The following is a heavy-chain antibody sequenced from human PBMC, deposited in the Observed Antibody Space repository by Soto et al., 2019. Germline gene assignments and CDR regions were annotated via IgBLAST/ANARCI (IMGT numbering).Heavy chain of an antibody. CDR3: ARGRSQITVVRGGWKGVFDY. J-gene: IGHJ4*02. CDR1: GYTFTSYG. D-gene: IGHD3-10*01. CDR2: ISAYNGNT. Sequence: QVQLVQSGAQVKKPGASVKVSCKASGYTFTSYGISWVRQAPGQGLEWMGRISAYNGNTNYAQKLQGRATMITDTSTSTAYMELRSLRADDTAVYYCARGRSQITVVRGGWKGVFDYWGQGTLVTVSS. V-gene: IGHV1-18*01.